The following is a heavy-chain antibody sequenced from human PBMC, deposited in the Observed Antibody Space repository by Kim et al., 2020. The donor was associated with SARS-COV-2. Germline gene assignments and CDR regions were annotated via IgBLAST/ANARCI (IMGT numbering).Heavy chain of an antibody. V-gene: IGHV6-1*01. CDR1: GDSVSSNSAA. CDR3: ARAPVGEGQWLVRFDY. CDR2: TYYRSKWYN. Sequence: SQTLSLTCAISGDSVSSNSAAWNWIRQSPSRGLEWLGRTYYRSKWYNDYAVSVKSRITINPDTSKNQFSLQLNSVTPEDTAVYYCARAPVGEGQWLVRFDYWGQGTLVTVSS. D-gene: IGHD6-19*01. J-gene: IGHJ4*02.